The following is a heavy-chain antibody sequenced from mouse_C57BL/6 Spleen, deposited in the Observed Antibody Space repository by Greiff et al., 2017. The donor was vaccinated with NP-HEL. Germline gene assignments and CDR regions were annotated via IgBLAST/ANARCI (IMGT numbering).Heavy chain of an antibody. CDR2: IHPNSGST. CDR1: GYTFTSYW. J-gene: IGHJ4*01. V-gene: IGHV1-64*01. CDR3: ARRELGRDYAMDY. D-gene: IGHD4-1*01. Sequence: VQLQQPGAELVKPGASVKLSCKASGYTFTSYWMHWVKQRPGQGLEWIGMIHPNSGSTNYNEKFKSKATLTVDKSSSTAYMQLSSLTSEDSAVYYCARRELGRDYAMDYWGQGTSVTVSS.